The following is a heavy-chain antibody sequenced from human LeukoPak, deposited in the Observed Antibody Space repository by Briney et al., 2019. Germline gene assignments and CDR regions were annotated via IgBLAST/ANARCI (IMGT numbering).Heavy chain of an antibody. CDR2: IKQDESEK. J-gene: IGHJ4*02. V-gene: IGHV3-7*01. D-gene: IGHD1-1*01. CDR1: GFTFSSYW. CDR3: ARDKIEGPTKLDY. Sequence: PGRSLRLSCAASGFTFSSYWMSWVRQAPGKGLEWVANIKQDESEKYVDSLKGRFTISRDNAKNSLYLQMNSLRAEDTAVYYCARDKIEGPTKLDYWGQGILVTVSS.